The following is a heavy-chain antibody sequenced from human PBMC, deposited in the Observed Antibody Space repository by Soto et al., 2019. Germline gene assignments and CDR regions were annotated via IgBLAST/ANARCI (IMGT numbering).Heavy chain of an antibody. V-gene: IGHV4-4*07. D-gene: IGHD3-3*01. CDR3: ARDFWSGYYEDWFDP. Sequence: SETLSLTCTVSGGSISSYYWSWIRQPAGKGLEWIGRIYTSGSTNYNPSLKSRVTMSVDTSKNQFSLKLSSVTAADTAVYYCARDFWSGYYEDWFDPWGQGTLATVSS. CDR2: IYTSGST. J-gene: IGHJ5*02. CDR1: GGSISSYY.